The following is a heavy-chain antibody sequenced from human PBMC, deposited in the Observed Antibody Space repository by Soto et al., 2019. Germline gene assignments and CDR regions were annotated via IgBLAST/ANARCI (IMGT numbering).Heavy chain of an antibody. V-gene: IGHV4-4*07. D-gene: IGHD5-12*01. CDR3: ARDAEMATINGYFDY. Sequence: PSETLSVTCNFSGGSISIYYWGWIRQPAGKGLEWIGRIYTSGSTNYNPSLKSRVTMSVDTSKNQFSLKLSSVTAADTAVYYCARDAEMATINGYFDYWGQGTLVTVSS. CDR2: IYTSGST. J-gene: IGHJ4*02. CDR1: GGSISIYY.